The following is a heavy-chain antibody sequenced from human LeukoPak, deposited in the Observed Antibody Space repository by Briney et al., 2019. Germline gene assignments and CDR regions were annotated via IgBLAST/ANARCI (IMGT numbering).Heavy chain of an antibody. Sequence: PGGSLRLSCTASGFTFGDYAMSWVRQAPGKGLEWVGFIRSKAYGGTTEYAASVKCRFTISRDDSKSIAYLQMNSLKTEDTAVYYCTRDPSNYDFWSGFLYYFDYWGQGTLVTVSS. V-gene: IGHV3-49*04. CDR2: IRSKAYGGTT. CDR1: GFTFGDYA. CDR3: TRDPSNYDFWSGFLYYFDY. J-gene: IGHJ4*02. D-gene: IGHD3-3*01.